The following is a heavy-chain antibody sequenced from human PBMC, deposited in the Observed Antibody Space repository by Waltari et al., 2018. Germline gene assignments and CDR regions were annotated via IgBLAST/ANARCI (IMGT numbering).Heavy chain of an antibody. CDR3: ARVGNDFWSGYFDY. CDR2: ISANKGYT. J-gene: IGHJ4*02. Sequence: QVQLVQSGAEVKKPGASVKVSCKASGYTFTSYGINWGRQAPGQGLEWMGWISANKGYTNNARKVQCRVTMTTDTSTSTAYRELRSLRSDDTAVYYCARVGNDFWSGYFDYWGQGTLVTVSS. CDR1: GYTFTSYG. D-gene: IGHD3-3*01. V-gene: IGHV1-18*04.